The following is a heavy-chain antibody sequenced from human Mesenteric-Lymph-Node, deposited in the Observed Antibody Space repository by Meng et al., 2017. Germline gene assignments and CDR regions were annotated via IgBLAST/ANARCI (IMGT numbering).Heavy chain of an antibody. J-gene: IGHJ4*02. CDR3: MRGISAPDY. V-gene: IGHV3-23*04. Sequence: ERVETVGVVLPPAGSLRLSCSASRLTFGSEALSRGRQAPGKGLEWVSSMCGSATSTYYADSVKGRFTISRDDSKHTLYLQMNSLRAEDTAIYYCMRGISAPDYWGQGSLVTVSS. CDR1: RLTFGSEA. D-gene: IGHD1-26*01. CDR2: MCGSATST.